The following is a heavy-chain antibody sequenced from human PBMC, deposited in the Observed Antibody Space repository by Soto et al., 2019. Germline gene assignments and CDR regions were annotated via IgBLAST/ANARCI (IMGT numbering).Heavy chain of an antibody. J-gene: IGHJ4*02. CDR2: IRYDGGNI. V-gene: IGHV3-33*01. CDR3: ARVGAGSTVYYGYLDY. CDR1: GIIFNGFG. Sequence: QVQLVESGGGVVQPGRSLRLSCAASGIIFNGFGMHWVRQAPGKGLEWVAVIRYDGGNIYYADSVKGRFTISRDNSKNTMYMQMDSLSAEDTAVYYCARVGAGSTVYYGYLDYWGQGALVTVSS. D-gene: IGHD3-16*01.